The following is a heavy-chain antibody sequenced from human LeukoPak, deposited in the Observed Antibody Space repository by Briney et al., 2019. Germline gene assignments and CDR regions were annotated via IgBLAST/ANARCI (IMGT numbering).Heavy chain of an antibody. Sequence: ASVKVSCKASGYSFTSHCMHWVRQAPGQGLEWMGWINPNSGGTNYAQKFQGRVTMTRDTSISTAYMELSRLRSDDTAVYYCARQNYCSGGSCYSGWYFDYWGQGTLVTVSS. J-gene: IGHJ4*02. D-gene: IGHD2-15*01. CDR3: ARQNYCSGGSCYSGWYFDY. CDR2: INPNSGGT. CDR1: GYSFTSHC. V-gene: IGHV1-2*02.